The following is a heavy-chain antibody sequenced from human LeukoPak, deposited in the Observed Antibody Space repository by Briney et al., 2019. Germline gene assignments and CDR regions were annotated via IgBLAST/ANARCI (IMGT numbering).Heavy chain of an antibody. V-gene: IGHV4-59*01. D-gene: IGHD6-19*01. J-gene: IGHJ5*02. CDR2: IYYSGTT. Sequence: SETLSLTCTVSGGSISSYHWGWIRQPPGKGLEWIASIYYSGTTYYNPSLKSRVTISVDTSKNQFSLKLSSVTAADTAVYYCARSSSSGWGFRFDPWGQGTLVTVSS. CDR3: ARSSSSGWGFRFDP. CDR1: GGSISSYH.